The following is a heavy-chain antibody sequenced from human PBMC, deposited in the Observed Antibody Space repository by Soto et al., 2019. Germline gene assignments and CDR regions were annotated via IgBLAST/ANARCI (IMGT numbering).Heavy chain of an antibody. J-gene: IGHJ5*02. CDR2: IHHFGTT. Sequence: PSETLSLTCTVSGDSINSDGYFWSWIRQHPGKGLEWIGSIHHFGTTYYNPSLNSRLTMSMDTSKNQFSLNLMSVTAADTAAYYCARVICASSICYFPAWFDPWGRGTLVTVSS. CDR1: GDSINSDGYF. D-gene: IGHD2-21*01. V-gene: IGHV4-31*03. CDR3: ARVICASSICYFPAWFDP.